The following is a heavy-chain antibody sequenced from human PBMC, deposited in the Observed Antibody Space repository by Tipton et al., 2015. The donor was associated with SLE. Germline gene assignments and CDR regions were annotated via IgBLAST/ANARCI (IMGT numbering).Heavy chain of an antibody. CDR2: IYYSGST. CDR3: ARYMEGRYLDWIGRIEY. V-gene: IGHV4-39*01. CDR1: GGSIRSSSDY. J-gene: IGHJ4*01. D-gene: IGHD3-9*01. Sequence: LRLSCTVSGGSIRSSSDYWGWIRRPPGKGLDWIGSIYYSGSTYYNPSLKSRVTISVDTSKNPFSRKMSSVTAADTAVYYCARYMEGRYLDWIGRIEYWGHRTPVMVS.